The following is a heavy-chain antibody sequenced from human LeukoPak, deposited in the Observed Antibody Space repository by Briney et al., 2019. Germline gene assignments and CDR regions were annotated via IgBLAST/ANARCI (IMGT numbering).Heavy chain of an antibody. V-gene: IGHV1-2*02. CDR2: INPKSGDT. CDR3: ARGYRSSAYIS. CDR1: GYIFTGYY. Sequence: ASVKVSCKASGYIFTGYYIHWVRQAPGQGLEWMGWINPKSGDTNYAQKFQVRITMTRDTPISAAYMELSSLTSDDTAIYYCARGYRSSAYISWGQGTLVTVSS. D-gene: IGHD6-13*01. J-gene: IGHJ5*02.